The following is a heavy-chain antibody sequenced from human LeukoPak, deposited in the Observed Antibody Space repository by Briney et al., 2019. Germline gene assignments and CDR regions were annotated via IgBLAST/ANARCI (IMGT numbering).Heavy chain of an antibody. CDR3: GRLNGSGSFDY. V-gene: IGHV4-39*01. J-gene: IGHJ4*02. CDR1: GGSISSSSYY. Sequence: SETLSLTCTVSGGSISSSSYYWGWIRQPPGKGLEWIGSIYCSGSTYYNPSLKSRVTISVDTSKNQFSLKLSSVTAADTAVYYCGRLNGSGSFDYWGQGTLVTVSS. CDR2: IYCSGST. D-gene: IGHD3-10*01.